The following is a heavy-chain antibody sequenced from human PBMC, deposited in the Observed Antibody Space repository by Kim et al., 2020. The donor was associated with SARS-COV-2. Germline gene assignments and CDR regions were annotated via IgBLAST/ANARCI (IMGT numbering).Heavy chain of an antibody. D-gene: IGHD5-18*01. Sequence: GGSLRLSCAASGFTFNNYAMSWVRQAPGKGLEWVSSISDSGTSTYDADSVKGRFTISRDNFKNTLYLQMNSLRAEDTAVYYCAKVPKFQRGYSYGYYFDYWGQGTLVTVSS. V-gene: IGHV3-23*01. CDR3: AKVPKFQRGYSYGYYFDY. J-gene: IGHJ4*02. CDR2: ISDSGTST. CDR1: GFTFNNYA.